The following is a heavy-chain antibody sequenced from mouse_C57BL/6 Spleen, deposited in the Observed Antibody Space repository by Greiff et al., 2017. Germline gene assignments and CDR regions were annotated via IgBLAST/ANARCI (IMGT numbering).Heavy chain of an antibody. CDR3: ARYDGYLYAMDY. CDR2: IYPGSGNT. Sequence: QVQLQQSGAELVRPGASVTLSCKASGYTFTDYYINWVKQRPGQGLEWIARIYPGSGNTYYNEKFKGKATLTAEKSSSTAYMQLSSLTSEDSAVYFCARYDGYLYAMDYWGQGTSVTVSS. J-gene: IGHJ4*01. V-gene: IGHV1-76*01. D-gene: IGHD2-3*01. CDR1: GYTFTDYY.